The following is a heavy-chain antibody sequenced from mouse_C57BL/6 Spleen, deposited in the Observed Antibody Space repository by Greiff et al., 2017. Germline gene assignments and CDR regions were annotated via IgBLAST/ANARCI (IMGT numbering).Heavy chain of an antibody. CDR3: ASYGYDV. CDR2: INPNNGGT. D-gene: IGHD2-2*01. Sequence: EVKLQQSGPELVKPGASVKISCKASGYTFTDYYMNWVKQSHGKSLEWIGDINPNNGGTSYNQKFKGKATLTVDKSSSTAYMELRSLTSEDSAVYYCASYGYDVWGQGTTLTVSS. J-gene: IGHJ2*01. V-gene: IGHV1-26*01. CDR1: GYTFTDYY.